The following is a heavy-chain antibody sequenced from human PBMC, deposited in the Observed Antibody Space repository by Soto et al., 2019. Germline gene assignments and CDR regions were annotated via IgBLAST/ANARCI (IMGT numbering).Heavy chain of an antibody. CDR3: ARDSSGWYGFDY. D-gene: IGHD6-19*01. V-gene: IGHV2-5*02. CDR1: GFSLTTSGVG. CDR2: IYWDEDK. J-gene: IGHJ4*02. Sequence: QITLRESGPTLVKPTQTLTLTCTFSGFSLTTSGVGVGWIRQPPGKALEWLALIYWDEDKRYSPSLKGRVTIPKDTSKNQVALTMTNMDPADTATYYCARDSSGWYGFDYWGQGILVTVSS.